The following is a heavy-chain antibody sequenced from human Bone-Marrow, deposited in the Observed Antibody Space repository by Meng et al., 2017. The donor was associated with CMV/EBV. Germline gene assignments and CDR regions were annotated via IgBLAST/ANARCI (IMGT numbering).Heavy chain of an antibody. CDR2: INPSGGST. CDR1: GFTFSSYA. CDR3: AREDSSGYYDADYYYGMDV. Sequence: GESLKISCAASGFTFSSYAMHWVRQAPGQGLEWMGIINPSGGSTSYAQKFQGRVTITRDTSTSTVYMEMNSPRSEDTAVYYCAREDSSGYYDADYYYGMDVWGQGTTVTVSS. V-gene: IGHV1-46*01. D-gene: IGHD3-22*01. J-gene: IGHJ6*02.